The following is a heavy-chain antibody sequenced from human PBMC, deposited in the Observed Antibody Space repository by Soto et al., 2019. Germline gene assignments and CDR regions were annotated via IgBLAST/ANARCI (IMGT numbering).Heavy chain of an antibody. V-gene: IGHV3-15*07. CDR2: IKTNTEGGTT. J-gene: IGHJ6*02. Sequence: EVQLVESGGGFIYPGGSLRLSCAASGLTISNAWMNWVRQAPGKGLEWVGRIKTNTEGGTTYYAAAVKGRFTVSRDDSKNTLYLQMNSLKTEDTAVYYCTTGSVEGVWGQGTTVTVSS. D-gene: IGHD2-15*01. CDR1: GLTISNAW. CDR3: TTGSVEGV.